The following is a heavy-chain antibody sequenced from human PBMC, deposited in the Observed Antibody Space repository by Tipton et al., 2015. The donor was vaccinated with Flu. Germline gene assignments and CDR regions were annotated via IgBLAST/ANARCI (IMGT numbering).Heavy chain of an antibody. CDR3: ARASSSLTYYGYPEGYFAMDV. CDR1: GFIFSGYS. D-gene: IGHD1-26*01. CDR2: ISRSNNNI. Sequence: SLRLSCAASGFIFSGYSMNWVRQAPGKGLEWVSSISRSNNNIYYADSVKGRFTISRDNAKNSLYLQINSLRVGDTAVYYCARASSSLTYYGYPEGYFAMDVWGQGTTVTVSS. J-gene: IGHJ6*02. V-gene: IGHV3-21*01.